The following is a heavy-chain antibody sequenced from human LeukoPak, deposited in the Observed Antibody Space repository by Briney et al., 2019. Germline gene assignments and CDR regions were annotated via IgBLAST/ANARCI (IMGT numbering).Heavy chain of an antibody. CDR2: IGTAGDP. V-gene: IGHV3-13*05. CDR3: ARGYSSVGSCYYVY. CDR1: GFTFSSYD. J-gene: IGHJ4*02. Sequence: GGSLRLSCAASGFTFSSYDMHWVRQATGKGLEWVSAIGTAGDPYYQGSVKGRFTISRENANNSLYLQMRSLRTGDTAVYYCARGYSSVGSCYYVYWCERTLVIVSS. D-gene: IGHD2-15*01.